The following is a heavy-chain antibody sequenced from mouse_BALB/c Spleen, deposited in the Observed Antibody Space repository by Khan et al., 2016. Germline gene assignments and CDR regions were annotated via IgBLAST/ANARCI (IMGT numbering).Heavy chain of an antibody. CDR1: GYSITSDYA. V-gene: IGHV3-2*02. J-gene: IGHJ2*01. D-gene: IGHD1-1*01. CDR2: ISYSGST. Sequence: EVQLQESGPGLVKPSQSLSLTCTVTGYSITSDYAWNWIRQFPGNKLEWMGYISYSGSTSYNPSLKSRISITRDTSKNQFFFQLNSVTTEDTATYYCARHGSSYFDYWGQGTTLTVSS. CDR3: ARHGSSYFDY.